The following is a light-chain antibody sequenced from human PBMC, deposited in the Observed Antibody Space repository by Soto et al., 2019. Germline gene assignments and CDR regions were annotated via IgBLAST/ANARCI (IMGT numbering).Light chain of an antibody. CDR1: QDIRKY. J-gene: IGKJ3*01. Sequence: DIQMTQSPSSLSASVGERVTITCQASQDIRKYLSWYQQKPGRAPKLLIYGASNLETGVPSRFSGSGYGTDFIFTISSLQPEDIATYYCQHYDNLPPFTFGPGTKVAIK. CDR3: QHYDNLPPFT. V-gene: IGKV1-33*01. CDR2: GAS.